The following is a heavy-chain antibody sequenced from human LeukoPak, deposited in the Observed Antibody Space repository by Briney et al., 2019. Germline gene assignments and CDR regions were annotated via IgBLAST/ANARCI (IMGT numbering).Heavy chain of an antibody. CDR3: AKHDGYGVREYQLLYNY. V-gene: IGHV3-23*01. CDR2: ISGSGGST. D-gene: IGHD2-2*02. Sequence: GGSLRLSCAASGFTFSSYAMSWVRQTPGKGLEWVSAISGSGGSTYYADSVKGRFTISRDNSKNTLYLQMNSLRAEDTAVYYCAKHDGYGVREYQLLYNYWGQGTLVTVSS. J-gene: IGHJ4*02. CDR1: GFTFSSYA.